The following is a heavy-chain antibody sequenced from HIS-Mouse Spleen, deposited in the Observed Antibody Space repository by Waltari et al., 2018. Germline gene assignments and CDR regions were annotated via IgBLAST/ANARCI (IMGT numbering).Heavy chain of an antibody. J-gene: IGHJ2*01. D-gene: IGHD6-13*01. CDR1: GGPISSSSYY. Sequence: QLQLQESGPGLVKPSETLSLTCTVSGGPISSSSYYWGWIRQPPGKGLEWIGSIYYSGSTYYNPSLKSRVTISEDTSKNQFSLKLSSVTAADTAVYYCAREIPYSSSWYDWYFDLWGRGTLVTVSS. CDR2: IYYSGST. CDR3: AREIPYSSSWYDWYFDL. V-gene: IGHV4-39*07.